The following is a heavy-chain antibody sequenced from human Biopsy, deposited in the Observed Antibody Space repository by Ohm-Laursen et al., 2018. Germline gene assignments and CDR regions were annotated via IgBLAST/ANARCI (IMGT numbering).Heavy chain of an antibody. CDR3: ARRHNDGSGYHYFDY. V-gene: IGHV4-39*01. CDR1: TISITNFGDQ. CDR2: VSYWGTT. J-gene: IGHJ4*02. D-gene: IGHD3-22*01. Sequence: SETLSLTCSVSTISITNFGDQWDWIRQAPGKGLEWIGTVSYWGTTHYNPSLTSRVTISIDRSQCQFSMRLSSVAAADTAVYYCARRHNDGSGYHYFDYWGQGIRVSVSS.